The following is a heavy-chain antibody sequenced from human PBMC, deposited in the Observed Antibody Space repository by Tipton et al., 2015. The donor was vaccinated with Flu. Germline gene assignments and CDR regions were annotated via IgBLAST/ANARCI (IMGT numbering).Heavy chain of an antibody. CDR3: ARNFES. CDR1: GYSITSDYY. J-gene: IGHJ4*02. CDR2: IFHSGST. V-gene: IGHV4-38-2*01. Sequence: TLSLTCAVSGYSITSDYYWGWIRRPPGRGLEWIGSIFHSGSTNYNPSLRSRVTISLDKSQNQFSLEVTSVTAADTAVYYCARNFESWGQGTLVTVSS.